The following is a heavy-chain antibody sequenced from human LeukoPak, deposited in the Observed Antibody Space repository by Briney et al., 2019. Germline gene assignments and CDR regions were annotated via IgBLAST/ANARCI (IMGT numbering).Heavy chain of an antibody. CDR3: AKDSPYYYDSSGYPLDY. CDR2: ISGSGGST. Sequence: GGSLRLSCAGSGFTFSSYAMSWVRQAPRKGLEWVSAISGSGGSTYYADSVKGRFTISRDNSKNTLYLQMNSLRAEDTAVYYCAKDSPYYYDSSGYPLDYWGQGTLVTVSS. CDR1: GFTFSSYA. D-gene: IGHD3-22*01. J-gene: IGHJ4*02. V-gene: IGHV3-23*01.